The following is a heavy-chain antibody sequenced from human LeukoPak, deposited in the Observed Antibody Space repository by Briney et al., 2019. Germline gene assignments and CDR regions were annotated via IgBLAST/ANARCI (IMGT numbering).Heavy chain of an antibody. J-gene: IGHJ4*02. CDR2: ISGSGGST. D-gene: IGHD1-26*01. CDR3: ASALRIYYYFDY. V-gene: IGHV3-23*01. Sequence: GGSLRLSCAAFGFTFSSYAMSWVRQAPGKGLEWVSSISGSGGSTYFADSVKGRFTISRDNSKNTLYLQMNSLRAEDTAVYYCASALRIYYYFDYWGQGTLVTVSS. CDR1: GFTFSSYA.